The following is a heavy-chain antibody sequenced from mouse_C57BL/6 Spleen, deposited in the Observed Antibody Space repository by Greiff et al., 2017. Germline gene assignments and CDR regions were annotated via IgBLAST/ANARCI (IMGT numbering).Heavy chain of an antibody. CDR2: IWGDGST. V-gene: IGHV2-3*01. J-gene: IGHJ4*01. Sequence: VQVVESGPGLVAPSQSLSITCTVTGFSLTSHGVSWVRQPPGKGLEWLGVIWGDGSTNYHSAPISRLSIIKVNSKSQVLLKLNSLETDDTATYYCAKFYDYVLAMDYWGQGTSVTVSA. D-gene: IGHD2-4*01. CDR3: AKFYDYVLAMDY. CDR1: GFSLTSHG.